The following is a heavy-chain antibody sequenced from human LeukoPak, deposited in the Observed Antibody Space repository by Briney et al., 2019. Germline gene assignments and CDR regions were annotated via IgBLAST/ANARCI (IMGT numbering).Heavy chain of an antibody. CDR1: GYTFTSYG. V-gene: IGHV1-18*01. J-gene: IGHJ4*02. CDR2: ISAYNGNT. Sequence: ASVTVSCKSSGYTFTSYGTSWVRQATGQGLEWMGWISAYNGNTNYAQKLQGRVTMTTDTSTSTAYMELRSLRSDDTAVYYCARVGGSGSYGLDWGQGTLVTVSS. D-gene: IGHD3-10*01. CDR3: ARVGGSGSYGLD.